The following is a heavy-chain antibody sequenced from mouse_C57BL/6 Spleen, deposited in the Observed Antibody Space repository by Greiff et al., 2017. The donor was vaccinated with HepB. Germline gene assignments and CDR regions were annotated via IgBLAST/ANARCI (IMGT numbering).Heavy chain of an antibody. CDR1: GYTFTSYW. Sequence: QVQLKQPGAELVKPGASVKLSCKASGYTFTSYWMHWVKQRPGQGLEWIGMIHPNSGSTNYNEKFKSKATLTVDKSSSTAYMQLSSLTSEDSAVYYCARCYGSSLDYWGQGTTLTVSS. J-gene: IGHJ2*01. CDR2: IHPNSGST. CDR3: ARCYGSSLDY. V-gene: IGHV1-64*01. D-gene: IGHD1-1*01.